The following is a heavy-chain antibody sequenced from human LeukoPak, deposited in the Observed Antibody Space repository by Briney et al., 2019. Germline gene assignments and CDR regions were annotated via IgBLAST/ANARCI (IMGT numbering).Heavy chain of an antibody. V-gene: IGHV3-7*01. CDR3: AREGHTAMDAFDI. J-gene: IGHJ3*02. D-gene: IGHD5-18*01. Sequence: GGSLRLSCAAPGFTFSSYWMSWVRQAPGKGLEGVANIKQDGSEKYYVDAVKGRFTISRDNAKNSLYLQMNSLRAEDTAVYYCAREGHTAMDAFDIWGQGTMVNVSS. CDR2: IKQDGSEK. CDR1: GFTFSSYW.